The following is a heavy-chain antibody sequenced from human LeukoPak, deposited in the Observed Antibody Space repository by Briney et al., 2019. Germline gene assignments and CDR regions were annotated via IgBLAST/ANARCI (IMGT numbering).Heavy chain of an antibody. V-gene: IGHV3-23*01. D-gene: IGHD3-22*01. CDR3: AIMHGYYDGTGYWVQ. J-gene: IGHJ1*01. CDR1: GFTFASYG. Sequence: GGSLRLSRAASGFTFASYGMSWVRQAPGKGLEWVSLITTNGGRTSYADSVEGRFTISRDNPRNTLYMQMNSLRDEDTAVYYCAIMHGYYDGTGYWVQWGQGTLVTVSS. CDR2: ITTNGGRT.